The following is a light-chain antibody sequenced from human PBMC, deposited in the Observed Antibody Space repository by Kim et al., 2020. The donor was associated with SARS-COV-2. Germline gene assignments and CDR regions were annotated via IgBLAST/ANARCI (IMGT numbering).Light chain of an antibody. Sequence: GQRVTISCSGSSSNIGSNYVYWYQQLPGTAPKLLIYRNNQRPSGVPDRFSGSKSGTSASLAISGLRSEDEADYYCAAWDDTLSGWVFGGGTKLTVL. V-gene: IGLV1-47*01. CDR2: RNN. CDR3: AAWDDTLSGWV. J-gene: IGLJ3*02. CDR1: SSNIGSNY.